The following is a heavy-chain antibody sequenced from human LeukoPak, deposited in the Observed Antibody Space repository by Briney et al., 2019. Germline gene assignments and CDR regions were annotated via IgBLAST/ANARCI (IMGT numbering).Heavy chain of an antibody. CDR1: GYTFTSYY. CDR3: AYCAYSSSSETSWFDP. D-gene: IGHD6-6*01. CDR2: INPSGGST. Sequence: GASVKVSCKASGYTFTSYYMHWVRQAPGQGLEWMGIINPSGGSTSYAQKFQGRVTMTRDMSTSTVYMELSSLRSEDTAAYYCAYCAYSSSSETSWFDPWGQGTLVTVSS. V-gene: IGHV1-46*01. J-gene: IGHJ5*02.